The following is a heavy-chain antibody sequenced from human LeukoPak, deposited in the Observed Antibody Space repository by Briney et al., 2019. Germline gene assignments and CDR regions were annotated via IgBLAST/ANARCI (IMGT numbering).Heavy chain of an antibody. CDR1: GGSISGYY. J-gene: IGHJ4*02. CDR2: IYYSGST. D-gene: IGHD3-10*01. Sequence: SETLSLTCTVSGGSISGYYWSWIRQPPGKGLEWIGYIYYSGSTNYNPSLKSRVTISVDTSKNQFSLKLSSVTAADTAVYYCARLYYYGSGSYSPFDYWGQGTLVTVSS. V-gene: IGHV4-59*01. CDR3: ARLYYYGSGSYSPFDY.